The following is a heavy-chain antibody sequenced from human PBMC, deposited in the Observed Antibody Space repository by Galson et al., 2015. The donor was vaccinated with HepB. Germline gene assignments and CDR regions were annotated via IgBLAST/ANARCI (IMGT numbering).Heavy chain of an antibody. CDR2: ITGGGRT. J-gene: IGHJ4*02. Sequence: SLRLSCAASGFDFSTHAMSWVRQAPGKGLEWVSTITGGGRTNYAESVTGRFTISRDNSENTVYLQMNSLRAEDTAVYYCVRVADSDYGDHTHFDYWGQGTLVTVSS. D-gene: IGHD4-17*01. V-gene: IGHV3-23*01. CDR3: VRVADSDYGDHTHFDY. CDR1: GFDFSTHA.